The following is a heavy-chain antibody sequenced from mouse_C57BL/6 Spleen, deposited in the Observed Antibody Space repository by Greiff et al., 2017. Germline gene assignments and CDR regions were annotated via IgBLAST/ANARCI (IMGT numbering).Heavy chain of an antibody. CDR1: GFTFSDYY. Sequence: EVQLVESEGGLVQPGSSMKLSCTASGFTFSDYYMAWVRQVPEKGLEWVANINYDGSSTYYLDSLKSRFIISRDNAKNILYLQMSSLKSEDTATYYCARELLLYYFDYWGQGTTLTVSS. CDR2: INYDGSST. CDR3: ARELLLYYFDY. J-gene: IGHJ2*01. V-gene: IGHV5-16*01. D-gene: IGHD1-1*01.